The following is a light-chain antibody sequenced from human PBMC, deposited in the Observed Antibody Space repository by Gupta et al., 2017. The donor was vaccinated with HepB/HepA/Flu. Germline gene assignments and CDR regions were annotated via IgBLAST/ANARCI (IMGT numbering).Light chain of an antibody. Sequence: VMTHSPAPLSASREEGATLSCRASQSVSSSLSCYQQKPGQAIRLLIYAAATRATGIPARFSGSGSGTEFTLTISSLLSEDFAVYYCQQYNHWALWTFGQGTKVEIK. J-gene: IGKJ1*01. CDR1: QSVSSS. CDR2: AAA. V-gene: IGKV3-15*01. CDR3: QQYNHWALWT.